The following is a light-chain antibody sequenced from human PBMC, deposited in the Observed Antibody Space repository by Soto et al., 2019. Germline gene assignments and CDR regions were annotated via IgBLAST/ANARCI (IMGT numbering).Light chain of an antibody. CDR1: SSDVGNYNL. V-gene: IGLV2-23*02. CDR2: EVS. J-gene: IGLJ1*01. CDR3: CSYEGDNNYV. Sequence: QSVLTQPASVSGSPGQSITISCSGTSSDVGNYNLVSWYQRHPGKAPKLMIFEVSKWPSGVSHRFSGSKSGNTASLTISGLQADDEADYFCCSYEGDNNYVFGTGTKVTVL.